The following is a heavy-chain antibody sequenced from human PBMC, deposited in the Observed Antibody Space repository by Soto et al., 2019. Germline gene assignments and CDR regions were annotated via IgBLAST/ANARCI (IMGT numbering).Heavy chain of an antibody. Sequence: SETLSLTCTVSGGSISSYYWSWIRQPPGKGLEWIGYIYYSGSTNYNPSLKSRVTISVDTSKNQFSLKLSSVTAADTAVYYCARGRSPRSVDTAMVPNLYYFDYWGQGTQLTVSS. V-gene: IGHV4-59*01. CDR1: GGSISSYY. D-gene: IGHD5-18*01. CDR3: ARGRSPRSVDTAMVPNLYYFDY. CDR2: IYYSGST. J-gene: IGHJ4*02.